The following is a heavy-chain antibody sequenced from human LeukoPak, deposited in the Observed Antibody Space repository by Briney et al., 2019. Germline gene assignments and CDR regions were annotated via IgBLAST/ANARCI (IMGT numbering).Heavy chain of an antibody. J-gene: IGHJ6*01. Sequence: GGSLTLSCAASRFTFSSSAMSWLRQAPGKGLEWVSNICDSGGNTFYADSVKRRINISRDNSKNTLYLQMTSRRAEDTAVYYCAKLGYCISTNCYYYYYYCMDVWGEASSVTV. CDR2: ICDSGGNT. D-gene: IGHD2-2*01. CDR1: RFTFSSSA. CDR3: AKLGYCISTNCYYYYYYCMDV. V-gene: IGHV3-23*01.